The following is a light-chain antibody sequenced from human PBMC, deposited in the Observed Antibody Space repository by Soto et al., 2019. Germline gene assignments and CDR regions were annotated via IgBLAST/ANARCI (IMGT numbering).Light chain of an antibody. CDR3: QQSYSVPCT. CDR1: QSISTY. V-gene: IGKV1-39*01. Sequence: DIQMTQSPSSLSASVGDRVTITCRASQSISTYLNWYQQKPGKAPTFLISAASSLQSGVPSRFSGSGSGTDFTLTISSLQPEDFAIYYCQQSYSVPCTLGQGTKLEIK. CDR2: AAS. J-gene: IGKJ2*02.